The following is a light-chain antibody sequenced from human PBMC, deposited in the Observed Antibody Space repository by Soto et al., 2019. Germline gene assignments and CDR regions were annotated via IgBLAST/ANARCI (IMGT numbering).Light chain of an antibody. CDR1: QSVGNY. Sequence: EIVLTQSPATLSLSPGERATLPCRASQSVGNYLAWYQQKPGQAPRLLIYDVFNRATGIPARLSGSGSGTDFTLTISSLEPEDFAVYYCLQRSVWPWTFGQGTRLEVK. CDR3: LQRSVWPWT. J-gene: IGKJ1*01. V-gene: IGKV3-11*01. CDR2: DVF.